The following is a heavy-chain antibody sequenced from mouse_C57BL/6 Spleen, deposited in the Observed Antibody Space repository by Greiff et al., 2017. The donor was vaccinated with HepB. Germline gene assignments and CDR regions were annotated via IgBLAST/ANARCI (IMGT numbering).Heavy chain of an antibody. V-gene: IGHV1-80*01. CDR1: GYAFSSYW. Sequence: QVQLQQSGAELVKPGASVKISCKASGYAFSSYWMNWVKQRPGKGLEWIGQIYPGDGDTNYNGKFKGKATLTADKSSSTAYMQLGSLTSEDSAVYFCARGRDYDGYYFDYWGQGTTLTVSS. D-gene: IGHD2-4*01. J-gene: IGHJ2*01. CDR3: ARGRDYDGYYFDY. CDR2: IYPGDGDT.